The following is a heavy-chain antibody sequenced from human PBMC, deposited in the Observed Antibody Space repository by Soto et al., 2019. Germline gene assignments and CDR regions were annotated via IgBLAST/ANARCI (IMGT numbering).Heavy chain of an antibody. Sequence: LSLTCTVSGDSINNGDCYWSWLRQLPGKGLEWIGYIYYSGTKYYNPSLKSRVSMSVDTSKNQFSLNLTSVTAADTAVYYCAREKEDDSGDYNAFDIWGQGTVVTVSS. CDR1: GDSINNGDCY. J-gene: IGHJ3*02. D-gene: IGHD4-17*01. CDR3: AREKEDDSGDYNAFDI. V-gene: IGHV4-31*03. CDR2: IYYSGTK.